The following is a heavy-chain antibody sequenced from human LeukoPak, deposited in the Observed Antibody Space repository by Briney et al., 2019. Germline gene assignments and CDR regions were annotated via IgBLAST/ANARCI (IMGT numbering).Heavy chain of an antibody. V-gene: IGHV3-23*01. CDR1: GFTFSSYA. J-gene: IGHJ4*02. Sequence: PGGSLRLSCAASGFTFSSYAMSWVRQAPGKGLEWVSAISGSGGSTYYADSVKGRFTISRDNSKNTLYLQMNSLRSDDTAVYYCARAALYYGSGSYYNLYYFDYWGQGTLVTVSS. D-gene: IGHD3-10*01. CDR3: ARAALYYGSGSYYNLYYFDY. CDR2: ISGSGGST.